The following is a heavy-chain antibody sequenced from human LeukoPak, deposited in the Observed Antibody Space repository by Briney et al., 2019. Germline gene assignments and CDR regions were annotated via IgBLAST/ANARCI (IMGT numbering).Heavy chain of an antibody. V-gene: IGHV4-34*01. CDR1: GGSFSGYY. J-gene: IGHJ4*02. Sequence: SETLSHTCAVYGGSFSGYYWSWIRQPPGKGLEWIGEINHSGSTNYNPSLKSRVTISVDTSKNQFSLKLSSVTAADTAVYYCARHKLWFGEVNYFDYWGQGTLVTVSS. CDR3: ARHKLWFGEVNYFDY. CDR2: INHSGST. D-gene: IGHD3-10*01.